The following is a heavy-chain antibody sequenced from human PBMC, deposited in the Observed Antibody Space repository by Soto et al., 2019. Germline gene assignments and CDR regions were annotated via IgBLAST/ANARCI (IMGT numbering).Heavy chain of an antibody. V-gene: IGHV3-23*01. J-gene: IGHJ5*02. CDR1: GFTFSSYA. Sequence: EVELLESGGGLVQPGGSLRLSCAASGFTFSSYAMSWVRQAPGKGLEWVSTSTVRGTGTYYADSVKGRFTVSRDNSNNTVVLQMYSLRAEDTAVYYCAKTPQPPWLRYNWFDPWGQGALVTVSS. D-gene: IGHD5-12*01. CDR2: STVRGTGT. CDR3: AKTPQPPWLRYNWFDP.